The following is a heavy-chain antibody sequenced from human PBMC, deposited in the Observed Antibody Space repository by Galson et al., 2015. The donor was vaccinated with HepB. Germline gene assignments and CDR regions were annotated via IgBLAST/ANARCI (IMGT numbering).Heavy chain of an antibody. CDR1: GGSISSYY. D-gene: IGHD6-19*01. V-gene: IGHV4-59*01. CDR2: ISYIGST. Sequence: SETLSLTCTVSGGSISSYYWAWIRQPPGRGLEWIGHISYIGSTNYNPSLESRVTISVDMSKNHFSLNLTSVTAADTAVYYCVRYSSGWENWFDPWGQGTLVTVSS. J-gene: IGHJ5*02. CDR3: VRYSSGWENWFDP.